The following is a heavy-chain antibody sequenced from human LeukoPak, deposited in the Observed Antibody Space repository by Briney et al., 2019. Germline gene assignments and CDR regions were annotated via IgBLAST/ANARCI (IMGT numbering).Heavy chain of an antibody. Sequence: PSGTLSLTCAASGGSISSSNWWSWVRQPPGKGLEWIGEIYHSGSTNYNPSLKSRVTISVDKSKNQFSLKLSSVTAADTAVYYCAREPRAGGYDGHFDYWGQGTLVTVSS. CDR1: GGSISSSNW. V-gene: IGHV4-4*02. J-gene: IGHJ4*02. D-gene: IGHD5-12*01. CDR2: IYHSGST. CDR3: AREPRAGGYDGHFDY.